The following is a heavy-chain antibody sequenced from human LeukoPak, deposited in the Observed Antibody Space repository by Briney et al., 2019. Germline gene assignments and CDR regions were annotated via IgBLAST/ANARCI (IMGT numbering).Heavy chain of an antibody. D-gene: IGHD3-9*01. CDR2: INPNSGGT. J-gene: IGHJ4*02. CDR1: GYTFTGYY. CDR3: ARAGILTGYYYFDY. V-gene: IGHV1-2*02. Sequence: GASVKVSCKASGYTFTGYYMHWVRQAPGQGLEWMGWINPNSGGTNYAQKFQGRVTMTRDTSISTAYMELSRLRSDDTAVYYCARAGILTGYYYFDYWGQGTLVTVSS.